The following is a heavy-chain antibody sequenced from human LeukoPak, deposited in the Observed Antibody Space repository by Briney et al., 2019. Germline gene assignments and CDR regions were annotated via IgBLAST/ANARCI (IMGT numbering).Heavy chain of an antibody. CDR1: GFILTSYG. D-gene: IGHD3/OR15-3a*01. CDR3: ARDLAFFGRSP. Sequence: GGSLRLSCAASGFILTSYGMHWVRQAPGKGLEWVAGISYDGSYTYFADSVKGRFTISRDTPKNPLYLQMNSLRTEDTAFYYCARDLAFFGRSPGGQGTLVTVSS. V-gene: IGHV3-33*05. CDR2: ISYDGSYT. J-gene: IGHJ4*02.